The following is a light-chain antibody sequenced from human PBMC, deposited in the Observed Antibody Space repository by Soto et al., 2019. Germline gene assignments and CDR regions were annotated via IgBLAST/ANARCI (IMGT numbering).Light chain of an antibody. V-gene: IGKV3-11*01. CDR1: QSVSSY. J-gene: IGKJ4*01. Sequence: IVLAPSPATLSLSASERSTLSCRASQSVSSYLAWYQQKPGQPPRLLIYDASNRASGIPARFSGSGSGTDFTPTIDTLESEDFAIYYCQHRYKWPLTFGAGTKVDIK. CDR3: QHRYKWPLT. CDR2: DAS.